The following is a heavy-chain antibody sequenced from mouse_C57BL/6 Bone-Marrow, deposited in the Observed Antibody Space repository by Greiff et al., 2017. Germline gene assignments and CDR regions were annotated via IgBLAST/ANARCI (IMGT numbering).Heavy chain of an antibody. D-gene: IGHD2-14*01. J-gene: IGHJ4*01. V-gene: IGHV1-15*01. CDR2: IDPETGGT. CDR1: GYTFTDYE. CDR3: TREGVRRGSLAMDY. Sequence: QVQLQQSGAELVRPGASVTLSCKASGYTFTDYEMHWVKQTPVHGLEWIGAIDPETGGTAYNQKFKGKAILTADKSSSTAYMELRSLTSEDSAVYYCTREGVRRGSLAMDYWGQGTSVTVSS.